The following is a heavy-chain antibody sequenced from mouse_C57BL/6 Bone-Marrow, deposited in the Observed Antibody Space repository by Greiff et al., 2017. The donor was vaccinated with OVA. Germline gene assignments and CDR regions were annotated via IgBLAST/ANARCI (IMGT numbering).Heavy chain of an antibody. CDR3: ARDYAGHWYFDV. Sequence: EVKLMESEGGLVQPGSSMKLSCTASGFTFSDYYMAWVRQVPEKGLEWVANINYDGSSTYYLDSLKSRFIISRDNAKNILYLQMSSLKSEDTATYYCARDYAGHWYFDVWGTGTTVTVSS. V-gene: IGHV5-16*01. J-gene: IGHJ1*03. CDR1: GFTFSDYY. D-gene: IGHD6-5*01. CDR2: INYDGSST.